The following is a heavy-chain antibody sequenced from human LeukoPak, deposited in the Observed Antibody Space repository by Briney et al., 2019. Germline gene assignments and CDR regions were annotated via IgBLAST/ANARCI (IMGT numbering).Heavy chain of an antibody. J-gene: IGHJ4*02. CDR3: AKDSADYYDSSGPFDY. V-gene: IGHV3-30*02. CDR1: GFTFSSYG. Sequence: PGGSLRLSCAASGFTFSSYGMHWVRQAPGKGLEWGAFIRYDGSNKYYADSVKGRFTISRDNSKNTLYLQMNSLRAEDTAVYYCAKDSADYYDSSGPFDYWGQGTLVTVSS. D-gene: IGHD3-22*01. CDR2: IRYDGSNK.